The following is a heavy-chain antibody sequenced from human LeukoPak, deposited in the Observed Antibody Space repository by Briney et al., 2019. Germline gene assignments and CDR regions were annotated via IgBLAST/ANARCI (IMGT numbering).Heavy chain of an antibody. CDR2: ISYDGSNK. J-gene: IGHJ5*02. CDR3: ARDRDCSSTSCYWSWFDP. V-gene: IGHV3-30-3*01. CDR1: GFTFSSYA. D-gene: IGHD2-2*01. Sequence: QPGGSLRLSCAASGFTFSSYAMHWVRQAPGKGLEWVAVISYDGSNKYYADSVKGRFTISRDNSKNTLYLQMNSLRAEDTAVYYCARDRDCSSTSCYWSWFDPWGQGTLVTVSS.